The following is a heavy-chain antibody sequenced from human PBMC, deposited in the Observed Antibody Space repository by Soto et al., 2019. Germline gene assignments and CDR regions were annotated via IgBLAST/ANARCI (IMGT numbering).Heavy chain of an antibody. CDR3: ASTEWFPPYFDY. Sequence: QVHLVQSGAEVKKPGASVRLSCKASGYTFTSYALHWLRQAPGQGLEWMGWINAGDGSTKYSEHFQGRVTITLDTSATTVFVELTGLKSEDTALYYCASTEWFPPYFDYWGQGTLVTVSS. CDR2: INAGDGST. J-gene: IGHJ4*02. V-gene: IGHV1-3*01. D-gene: IGHD3-3*01. CDR1: GYTFTSYA.